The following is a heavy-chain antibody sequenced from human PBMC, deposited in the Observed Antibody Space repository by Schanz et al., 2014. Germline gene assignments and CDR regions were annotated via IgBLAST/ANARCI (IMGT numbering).Heavy chain of an antibody. D-gene: IGHD6-13*01. V-gene: IGHV1-2*06. J-gene: IGHJ1*01. Sequence: QVQLVQSGAEVKKPGASVKVSCKASGYRFTSYYMNWVRQAPGQGLEWMGRINPNSGGTNYAQKFQGRVTMTRDTSISTAYMELSRLRYDDTAVYYCAGATYSSSWYGGSEYFQHWGQGTLVTVSS. CDR1: GYRFTSYY. CDR3: AGATYSSSWYGGSEYFQH. CDR2: INPNSGGT.